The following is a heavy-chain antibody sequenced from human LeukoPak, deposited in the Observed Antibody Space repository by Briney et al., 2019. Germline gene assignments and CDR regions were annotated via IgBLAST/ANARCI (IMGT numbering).Heavy chain of an antibody. Sequence: PSETLSLTCTVSGYPISSGYYWGWLRPPPGKGLEWIGSMYHSGRTHYNQSLKSRVTISVDTSKNQFSLNLSSVTAADMAVYYCAKTRTVLGQPATAFDIWGQGTMVTVSS. J-gene: IGHJ3*02. CDR1: GYPISSGYY. V-gene: IGHV4-38-2*02. CDR2: MYHSGRT. D-gene: IGHD4-17*01. CDR3: AKTRTVLGQPATAFDI.